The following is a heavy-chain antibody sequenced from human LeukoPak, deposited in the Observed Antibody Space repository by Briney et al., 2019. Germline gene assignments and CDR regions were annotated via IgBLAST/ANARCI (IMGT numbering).Heavy chain of an antibody. V-gene: IGHV4-59*12. Sequence: NPSETLSLTCTVSSGSISSYYWTWIRQPPGKGLEWIGNIYYSGSTKYNPSLKSRVTISVDTSKNQFSLKLSSVTAADTAVYYCARERYYDFWSGYNYYYYYMDVWGKGTTVTVSS. CDR2: IYYSGST. CDR3: ARERYYDFWSGYNYYYYYMDV. D-gene: IGHD3-3*01. J-gene: IGHJ6*03. CDR1: SGSISSYY.